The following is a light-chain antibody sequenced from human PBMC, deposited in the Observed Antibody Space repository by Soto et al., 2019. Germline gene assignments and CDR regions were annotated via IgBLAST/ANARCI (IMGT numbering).Light chain of an antibody. CDR2: DDS. Sequence: SYELTQPPSVSVAPGQTARITCGGDNIGSKGVHWYQQKPGQAPVLVVYDDSDRRSGIPERFTGSNSGNTATLTISTVEAGDEAGYYCQVWDSSGDHHVIFGGGTKLTVL. CDR1: NIGSKG. J-gene: IGLJ2*01. CDR3: QVWDSSGDHHVI. V-gene: IGLV3-21*02.